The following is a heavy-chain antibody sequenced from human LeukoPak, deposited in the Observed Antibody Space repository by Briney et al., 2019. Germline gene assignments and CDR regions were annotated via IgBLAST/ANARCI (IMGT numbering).Heavy chain of an antibody. CDR2: ISGSGGST. J-gene: IGHJ4*02. Sequence: GGSLRLSCAASGFTFSSYALSWVRQAPGKGLEWVSAISGSGGSTYYADSVKGRFTISRDNSKNTLYLQMNSLRAEDTAVYYCATSGYDEYYFDYWGQGTLVTVSS. CDR3: ATSGYDEYYFDY. V-gene: IGHV3-23*01. CDR1: GFTFSSYA. D-gene: IGHD5-12*01.